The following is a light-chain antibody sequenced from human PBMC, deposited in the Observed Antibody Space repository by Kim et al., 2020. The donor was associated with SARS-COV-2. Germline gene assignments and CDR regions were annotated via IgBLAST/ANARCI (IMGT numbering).Light chain of an antibody. CDR2: AAS. V-gene: IGKV1-5*03. J-gene: IGKJ1*01. CDR3: QQYNSYPWT. Sequence: DIQMTQSPSTLSAFVGDRVTITCRASQSISIWLAWYQQKPGKAPNLLIYAASSLESGVPSRFSGSGSGTEFTLTISSLQADDFATYYCQQYNSYPWTFGQGTKLEI. CDR1: QSISIW.